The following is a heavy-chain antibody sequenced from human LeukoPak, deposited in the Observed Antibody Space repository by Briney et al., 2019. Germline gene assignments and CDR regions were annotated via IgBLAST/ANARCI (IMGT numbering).Heavy chain of an antibody. CDR3: ARDHGVCSTGACYVANADV. CDR2: ISSRGTTV. Sequence: SGGSLRLSCVASGFTFSDYSMNWVRQPPGQGLERVSYISSRGTTVFYEDSVKGRFTISRENDRDSVFLQMSALRDDDTAAYDCARDHGVCSTGACYVANADVWGKGTTVSVS. V-gene: IGHV3-48*02. CDR1: GFTFSDYS. D-gene: IGHD3-16*01. J-gene: IGHJ6*03.